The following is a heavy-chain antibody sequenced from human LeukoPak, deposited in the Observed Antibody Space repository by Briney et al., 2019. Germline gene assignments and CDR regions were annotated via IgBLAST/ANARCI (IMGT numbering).Heavy chain of an antibody. J-gene: IGHJ4*02. CDR3: TKVAPGGIDH. CDR2: ITSNGGST. CDR1: GFTFSTSD. Sequence: QPGGSLRLSCSASGFTFSTSDMHWVRQAPGKGLEYVSVITSNGGSTYYVDSVKGRFTISRDNSKNTLYLQMSSLRTEDTAVYYCTKVAPGGIDHWGQGTLVTVSS. D-gene: IGHD3-16*01. V-gene: IGHV3-64D*09.